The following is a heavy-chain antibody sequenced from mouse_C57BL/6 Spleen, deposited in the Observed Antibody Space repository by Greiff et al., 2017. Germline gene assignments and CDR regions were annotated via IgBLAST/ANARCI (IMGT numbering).Heavy chain of an antibody. J-gene: IGHJ2*01. D-gene: IGHD2-3*01. V-gene: IGHV1-81*01. CDR3: ARDDGYYFDY. CDR2: IYPRSGNT. Sequence: QVHVKQSGAELARPGASVKLSCKASGYTFTSYGISWVKQRTGQGLEWIGEIYPRSGNTYYNEKFKGKATLTADKSSSTAYMELRSLTSEDSAVYFCARDDGYYFDYWGQGTTLTVSS. CDR1: GYTFTSYG.